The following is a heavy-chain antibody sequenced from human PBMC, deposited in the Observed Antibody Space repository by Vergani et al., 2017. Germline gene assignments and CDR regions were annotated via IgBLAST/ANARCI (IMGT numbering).Heavy chain of an antibody. Sequence: ELHLVQSGGGLVQPGESLRLSCAPSGFTVSDNYMTWVRQAPGKGLEWVSRINSDGSSTSYADSVKGRFTISRDNAKNTLYLQMNSLRAEDTAVYYCARVRQWLAVDAFDIWGQGTMVTVSS. V-gene: IGHV3-74*02. J-gene: IGHJ3*02. CDR3: ARVRQWLAVDAFDI. CDR2: INSDGSST. CDR1: GFTVSDNY. D-gene: IGHD6-19*01.